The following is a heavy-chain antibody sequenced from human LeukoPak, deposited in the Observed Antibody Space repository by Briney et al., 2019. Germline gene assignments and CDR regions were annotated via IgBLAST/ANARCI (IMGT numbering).Heavy chain of an antibody. J-gene: IGHJ4*02. CDR3: ASVYDSSGYYPF. Sequence: SETLSLTCTVSGGSISSGGYYWSWIRQHPGKGLEWIGYIYYSGSTYYNPSLKSRVTISVDTSKNQFSLKLSSVTAADTAVYYCASVYDSSGYYPFWGQGTLVTVSS. CDR2: IYYSGST. CDR1: GGSISSGGYY. D-gene: IGHD3-22*01. V-gene: IGHV4-31*03.